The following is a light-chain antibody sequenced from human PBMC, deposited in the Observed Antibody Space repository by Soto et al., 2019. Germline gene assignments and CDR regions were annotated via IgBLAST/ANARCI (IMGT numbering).Light chain of an antibody. CDR2: GVY. V-gene: IGKV3D-15*01. CDR3: QHYKTWPLS. CDR1: QSVSSN. Sequence: EIVMTQSPTILSVSPGERATLSCRASQSVSSNLAWYQQKPGQPPRLLMYGVYTRAPGTPARFSGSGSGTEFTLTISSLQSEDSAVYYCQHYKTWPLSFGGGTKVEI. J-gene: IGKJ4*01.